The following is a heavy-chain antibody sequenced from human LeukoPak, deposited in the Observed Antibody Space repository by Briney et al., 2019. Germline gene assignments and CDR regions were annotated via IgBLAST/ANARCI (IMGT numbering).Heavy chain of an antibody. CDR2: ISSSGSTI. J-gene: IGHJ4*02. V-gene: IGHV3-48*03. Sequence: GGSLRLSCAASGSTFSSYEMNWVRQAPGKGLEWVSYISSSGSTIYYADSVKGRFTISRDNAKNSLYLQMNSLRAEDTAVYYCARESLIATDYWGQGTLVTVSS. CDR1: GSTFSSYE. CDR3: ARESLIATDY. D-gene: IGHD3-22*01.